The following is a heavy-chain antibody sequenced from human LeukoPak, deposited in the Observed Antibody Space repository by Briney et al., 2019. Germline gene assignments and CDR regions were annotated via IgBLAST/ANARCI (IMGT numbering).Heavy chain of an antibody. D-gene: IGHD2-2*01. V-gene: IGHV3-48*01. CDR2: ISSSSSTI. Sequence: GGSLRLSCAASGFTFSSYSMNWVRQAPGKGLEWVSYISSSSSTIYYADSVKGRFTISRDNAKNSLYLQMNSLRAEDTAVYYCARGAYVVVPAAMYFDYWGQGTLVTVSS. CDR3: ARGAYVVVPAAMYFDY. J-gene: IGHJ4*02. CDR1: GFTFSSYS.